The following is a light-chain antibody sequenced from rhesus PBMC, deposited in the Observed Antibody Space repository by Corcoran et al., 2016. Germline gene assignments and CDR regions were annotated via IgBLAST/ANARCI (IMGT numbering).Light chain of an antibody. J-gene: IGKJ3*01. CDR2: NAS. V-gene: IGKV1-43*02. CDR3: LQYNSDPFT. CDR1: PSLSNF. Sequence: DIQMTQSPSSLSASVGDRVTITCQASPSLSNFLNWYQTKPGKAPKLLSYNASTLQGWVPSRFSGSGSRTDCTLTISSMQPEDFATYYCLQYNSDPFTFGPGTKLDIK.